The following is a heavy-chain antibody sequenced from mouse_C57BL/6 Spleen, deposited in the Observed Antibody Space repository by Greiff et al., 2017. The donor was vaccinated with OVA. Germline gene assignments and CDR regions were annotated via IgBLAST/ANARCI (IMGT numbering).Heavy chain of an antibody. D-gene: IGHD1-1*01. V-gene: IGHV1-26*01. CDR1: GYTFTDYY. CDR2: INPNNGGT. Sequence: VQLQQSGPELVKPGASVKISCKASGYTFTDYYMNWVKQSHGKSLEWIGDINPNNGGTSYNQKFKGKATLTVDKSSSTAYMELRSLTSEDSAVYYCARDYGSSYASAYWGQGTLVTVSA. J-gene: IGHJ3*01. CDR3: ARDYGSSYASAY.